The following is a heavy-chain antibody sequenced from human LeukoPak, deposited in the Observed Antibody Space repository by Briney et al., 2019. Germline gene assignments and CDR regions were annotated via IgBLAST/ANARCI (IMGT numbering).Heavy chain of an antibody. D-gene: IGHD4/OR15-4a*01. CDR1: GGSISSSSYY. CDR3: ARQGVLTDYYYYYMDV. CDR2: IYYSGST. V-gene: IGHV4-39*01. J-gene: IGHJ6*03. Sequence: SETLSLTCTVSGGSISSSSYYWGWIRQPPGKGLEWIGSIYYSGSTYYNPSLKSRVTISVDTSKNQFSLKLSSVTAADTAVYYCARQGVLTDYYYYYMDVWGKGTTVTISS.